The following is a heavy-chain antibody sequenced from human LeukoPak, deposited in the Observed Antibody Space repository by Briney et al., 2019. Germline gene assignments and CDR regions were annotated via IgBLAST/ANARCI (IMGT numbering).Heavy chain of an antibody. CDR1: GFSFGSYA. V-gene: IGHV3-23*01. CDR2: ISGSGSHA. D-gene: IGHD1-1*01. Sequence: GGSLRLSCAASGFSFGSYAMGWTRQAPGQGLEWVSAISGSGSHANYAESVKGRFTISRDNSKNTLYLQMHSLIAADTAVYYCGSGPVGTTVPWGQGTLATVSS. CDR3: GSGPVGTTVP. J-gene: IGHJ5*02.